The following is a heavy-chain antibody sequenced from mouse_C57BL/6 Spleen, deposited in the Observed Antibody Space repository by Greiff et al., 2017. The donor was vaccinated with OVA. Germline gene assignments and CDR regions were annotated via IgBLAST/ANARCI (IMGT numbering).Heavy chain of an antibody. Sequence: VQLKESGPELVKPGASVKIPCKASGYTFTDYNMDWVKQSHGKSLEWIGDINPNNGGTIYNQKFKGKATLTVDKSSSTAYMELRSLTSEDTAVYYCARNGYYSYAMDYWGQGTSVTVSS. CDR2: INPNNGGT. CDR3: ARNGYYSYAMDY. V-gene: IGHV1-18*01. CDR1: GYTFTDYN. D-gene: IGHD2-3*01. J-gene: IGHJ4*01.